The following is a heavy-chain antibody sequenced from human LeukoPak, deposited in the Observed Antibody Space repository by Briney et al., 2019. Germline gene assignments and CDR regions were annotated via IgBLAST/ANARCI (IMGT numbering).Heavy chain of an antibody. CDR1: GFTFSSYG. CDR3: ARGGYYGDYVPMDY. Sequence: GRSLRLSCAAAGFTFSSYGMRWVRQAPGKGLGWVAVIWYDGSNKYYADYGKGRFTISRDNYKNKLYLQMNSLRAEDTAAYYCARGGYYGDYVPMDYWGQGTLVTVSS. CDR2: IWYDGSNK. J-gene: IGHJ4*02. D-gene: IGHD4-17*01. V-gene: IGHV3-33*01.